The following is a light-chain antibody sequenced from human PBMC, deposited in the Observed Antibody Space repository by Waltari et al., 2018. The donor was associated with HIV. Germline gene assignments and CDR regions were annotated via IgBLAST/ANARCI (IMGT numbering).Light chain of an antibody. CDR3: QQYNSYPLT. V-gene: IGKV1-5*03. J-gene: IGKJ4*01. CDR1: EPISSW. CDR2: KAS. Sequence: DTQMTQSPATLSASVGARVTIVCRASEPISSWLAWYQQRPRMPPKLLISKASFLESGVSARFSGSGSGTEFALTISDLQPDDVATYFCQQYNSYPLTFGGGTKVEI.